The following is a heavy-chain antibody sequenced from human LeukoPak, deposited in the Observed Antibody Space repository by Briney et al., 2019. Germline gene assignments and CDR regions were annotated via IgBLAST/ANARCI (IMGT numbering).Heavy chain of an antibody. CDR3: ARCASVYGGYYYSNYYYGMDV. J-gene: IGHJ6*02. V-gene: IGHV4-59*08. CDR1: GGSISSYY. CDR2: IYYSGST. Sequence: SETLSLTCTVSGGSISSYYWSWLRQPPGKGREWIGYIYYSGSTNYNPSLKSRVTISVDTSKNQFTLKLSSVTAAETAVYYCARCASVYGGYYYSNYYYGMDVWGQGTTVTVSS. D-gene: IGHD3-22*01.